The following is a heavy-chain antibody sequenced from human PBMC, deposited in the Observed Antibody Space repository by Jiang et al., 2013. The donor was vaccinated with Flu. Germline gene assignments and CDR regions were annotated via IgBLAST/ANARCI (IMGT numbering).Heavy chain of an antibody. V-gene: IGHV5-51*01. CDR2: IYPGDSDT. Sequence: GKGLEWMGIIYPGDSDTRYSPPSQGQVTISADKSISTAYLQWSSLKASDTAMYYCARPGARGALDAFDIWGQGTMVTVSS. D-gene: IGHD3-10*01. J-gene: IGHJ3*02. CDR3: ARPGARGALDAFDI.